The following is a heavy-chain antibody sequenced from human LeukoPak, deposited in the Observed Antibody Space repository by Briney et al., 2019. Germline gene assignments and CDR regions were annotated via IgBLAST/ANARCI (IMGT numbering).Heavy chain of an antibody. CDR1: GYTFTGYY. CDR3: ARDGESMVREFDY. V-gene: IGHV1-2*02. D-gene: IGHD3-10*01. J-gene: IGHJ4*02. CDR2: INPNSGGT. Sequence: ASVKVSCKAYGYTFTGYYMHWVRQAPGQGLEWMGWINPNSGGTNYAQKFQGRVTMTRDTSISTAYMELSRLRSDDTAVYYCARDGESMVREFDYWIQGTLVTVSS.